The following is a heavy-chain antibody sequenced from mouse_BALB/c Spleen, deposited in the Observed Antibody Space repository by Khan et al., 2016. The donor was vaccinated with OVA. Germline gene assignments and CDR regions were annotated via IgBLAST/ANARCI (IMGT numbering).Heavy chain of an antibody. V-gene: IGHV1S136*01. CDR3: ARVGYYGKRFAY. J-gene: IGHJ3*01. CDR1: GFTFTSYV. Sequence: VQLKESGPELVKPGASVKMSCKASGFTFTSYVMHWVKQKPGQGLEWIGYIYPNNDGPEYNEKFKGKATLTSDKSSSTAYMELSSLTSEDSAVYYGARVGYYGKRFAYWGQGTLVTVSA. D-gene: IGHD2-1*01. CDR2: IYPNNDGP.